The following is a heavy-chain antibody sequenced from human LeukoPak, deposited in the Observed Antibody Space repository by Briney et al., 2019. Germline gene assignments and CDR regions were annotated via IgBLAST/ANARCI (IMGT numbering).Heavy chain of an antibody. Sequence: SETLSLTCTVSGGSISSYYWSWIRQPPGKGLEWIGYIYYSGSTNYNPSLKSRVTISVDTSKNQFSLKLSSVTAADTAVYYCARLSRGDQPDWYYYYGMDVWGQGTTVTVSS. V-gene: IGHV4-59*12. D-gene: IGHD1-14*01. CDR1: GGSISSYY. J-gene: IGHJ6*02. CDR2: IYYSGST. CDR3: ARLSRGDQPDWYYYYGMDV.